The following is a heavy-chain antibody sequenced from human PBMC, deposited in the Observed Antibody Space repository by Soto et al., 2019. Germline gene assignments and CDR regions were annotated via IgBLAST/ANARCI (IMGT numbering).Heavy chain of an antibody. CDR3: ARAVRGSYYDY. J-gene: IGHJ4*02. D-gene: IGHD1-26*01. V-gene: IGHV4-30-4*01. Sequence: QVQLQESGPGLVKPSQTLSLTCPVAGGSISSGDYYWSWSRQPPGKGLEWIGYVFYSGTTYYNPSLKSRVTISVDTAKNQFSLKLSAVTAADTAVYYCARAVRGSYYDYWGQGTLVTVSS. CDR2: VFYSGTT. CDR1: GGSISSGDYY.